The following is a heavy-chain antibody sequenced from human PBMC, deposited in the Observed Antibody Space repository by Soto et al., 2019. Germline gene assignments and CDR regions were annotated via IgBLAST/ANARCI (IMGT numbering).Heavy chain of an antibody. CDR2: ISGSGGST. CDR3: ANPTVTTLPYYYYYMDV. J-gene: IGHJ6*03. Sequence: GGSLRLSCAASGFTFSSYAMSWVRQAPGKGLEWVSAISGSGGSTYYADSVKGRFTISRDNSKNTLYLQMNSLRAEDTAVYYCANPTVTTLPYYYYYMDVWGKGTTVTVSS. D-gene: IGHD4-4*01. CDR1: GFTFSSYA. V-gene: IGHV3-23*01.